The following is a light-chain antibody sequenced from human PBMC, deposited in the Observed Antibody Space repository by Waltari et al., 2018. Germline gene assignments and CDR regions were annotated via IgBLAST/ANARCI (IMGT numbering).Light chain of an antibody. J-gene: IGLJ2*01. CDR2: DTS. Sequence: QAVVTQEPSLTVSPGGTVTRTCGSSTGAVPTGHYPYWFQQKSGRAPRTLISDTSNKHSWTPARFSGSLLGGKAALTLSGAQPEDEAEYYCLLSYSGARVFGGGTKLTVL. CDR1: TGAVPTGHY. V-gene: IGLV7-46*01. CDR3: LLSYSGARV.